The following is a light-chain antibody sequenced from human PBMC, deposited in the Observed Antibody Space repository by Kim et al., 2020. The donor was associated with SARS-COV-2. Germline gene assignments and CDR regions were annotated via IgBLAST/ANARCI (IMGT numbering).Light chain of an antibody. CDR2: YDS. J-gene: IGLJ3*02. CDR1: NIGTKS. CDR3: QVWESSSDHWV. Sequence: APGKTARITCGGNNIGTKSVHWYQQKPGQAPILIIYYDSDRPSGIPERFSGSNSGNTATLTISRVEAGDEADFYCQVWESSSDHWVFGGGTKLTVL. V-gene: IGLV3-21*01.